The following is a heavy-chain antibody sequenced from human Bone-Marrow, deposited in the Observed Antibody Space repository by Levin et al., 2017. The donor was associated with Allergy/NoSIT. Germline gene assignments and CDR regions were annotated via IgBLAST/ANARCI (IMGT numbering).Heavy chain of an antibody. J-gene: IGHJ4*02. D-gene: IGHD3-3*01. V-gene: IGHV4-30-4*01. CDR3: AAGYDFWSGYLFA. CDR1: GGPVKNGDSY. CDR2: ISYSGDT. Sequence: SETLSLTCTVSGGPVKNGDSYWNWIRQSPGKGLEWIGSISYSGDTDYNPSLRGRLSISADTSKNQFSLRLTSVTAADTAIYYCAAGYDFWSGYLFAWGPGTLVTVSS.